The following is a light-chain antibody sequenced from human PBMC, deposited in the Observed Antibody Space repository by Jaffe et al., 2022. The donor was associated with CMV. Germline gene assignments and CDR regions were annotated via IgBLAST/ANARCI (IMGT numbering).Light chain of an antibody. V-gene: IGKV1-33*01. CDR1: QDISNS. CDR2: DAS. CDR3: QKYDALPRIA. J-gene: IGKJ5*01. Sequence: DIQMTQSPSSLSASVGDRVTITCQASQDISNSLNWYQQKPGKAPQLLIYDASNLQTGVPSRFSGSGFGTDFTFTISSLQPEDVATYYCQKYDALPRIAFGQGTRLEIK.